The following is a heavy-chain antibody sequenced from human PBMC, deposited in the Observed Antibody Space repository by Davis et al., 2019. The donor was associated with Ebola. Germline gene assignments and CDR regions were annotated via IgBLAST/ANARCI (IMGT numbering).Heavy chain of an antibody. CDR2: IYPGDSDT. CDR3: VLWGGHGYRNIVS. CDR1: GFSFTSHW. Sequence: GESLKIPCKTSGFSFTSHWIAWVRQMPGKGLEWMGLIYPGDSDTRYSPSFEGRVTISADKSIATSYLQWSSLKASDPAMYYCVLWGGHGYRNIVSWGPGALVTVSS. V-gene: IGHV5-51*01. J-gene: IGHJ4*02. D-gene: IGHD5-24*01.